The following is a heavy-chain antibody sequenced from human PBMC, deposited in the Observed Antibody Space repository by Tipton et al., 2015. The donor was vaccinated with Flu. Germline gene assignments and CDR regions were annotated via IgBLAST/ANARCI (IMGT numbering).Heavy chain of an antibody. D-gene: IGHD1-26*01. CDR3: ARVLQWELRRGWFDP. V-gene: IGHV4-34*01. Sequence: TLSLTCAVYSGSFSGYYWSWIRQPPGKGLEWIGSIYHSGSTYYNPSLKSRVTISVDTSKTQFSLKLSSVTAADTAVYYCARVLQWELRRGWFDPWGQGTLVTVSS. CDR1: SGSFSGYY. J-gene: IGHJ5*02. CDR2: IYHSGST.